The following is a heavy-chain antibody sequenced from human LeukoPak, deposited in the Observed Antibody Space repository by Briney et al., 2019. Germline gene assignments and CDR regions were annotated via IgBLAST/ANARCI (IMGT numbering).Heavy chain of an antibody. CDR3: AELGITLIGGV. V-gene: IGHV3-48*04. D-gene: IGHD3-10*02. CDR2: ISSSGSTI. J-gene: IGHJ6*04. Sequence: GGSLRLSCAASGFTFSIYSMNWVRQAPGKGLEWVSYISSSGSTIYYADSVKGRFTISRDNAKNSLYLQMNSLRAEDTAVYYCAELGITLIGGVWGKGTTVTISS. CDR1: GFTFSIYS.